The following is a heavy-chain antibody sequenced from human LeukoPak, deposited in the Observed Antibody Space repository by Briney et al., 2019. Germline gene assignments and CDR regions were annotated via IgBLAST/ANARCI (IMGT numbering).Heavy chain of an antibody. CDR2: VYYSART. CDR1: GGSISGSNYY. Sequence: SETLSLTCIVSGGSISGSNYYWDWIRQSPGKGLEWIGKVYYSARTFYNPSLKSRVSISVDTSKNEFSLKLRSMTAADTAVYYCARQGGGFWSGDYSGDFYYGLDVWGQGTTVTASS. D-gene: IGHD3-3*01. CDR3: ARQGGGFWSGDYSGDFYYGLDV. J-gene: IGHJ6*02. V-gene: IGHV4-39*01.